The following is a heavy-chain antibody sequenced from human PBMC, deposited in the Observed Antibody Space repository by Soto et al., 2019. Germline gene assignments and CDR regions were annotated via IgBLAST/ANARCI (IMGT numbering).Heavy chain of an antibody. D-gene: IGHD3-10*01. Sequence: QVQLVQSGAEVKKPGSSVQVSCKTSGVSFNNNGIGWVRQAPGHGLEWMGGVSPPFRTSNYARKFQGRISITADASTGTVNMELSSLASEDPAQYYWARVLYYGSGSYSPSGMDVWGQGTTVTVSS. CDR1: GVSFNNNG. CDR3: ARVLYYGSGSYSPSGMDV. CDR2: VSPPFRTS. J-gene: IGHJ6*01. V-gene: IGHV1-69*01.